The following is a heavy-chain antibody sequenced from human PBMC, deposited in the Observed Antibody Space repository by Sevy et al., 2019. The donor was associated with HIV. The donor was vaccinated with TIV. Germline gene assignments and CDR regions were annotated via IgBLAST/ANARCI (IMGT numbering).Heavy chain of an antibody. J-gene: IGHJ4*02. CDR2: ISYDGSKK. V-gene: IGHV3-30*18. Sequence: GGSLRLSCAASGFTFSSHGMHWVRQAPGKGLEWVAFISYDGSKKYYTDSVKGRFTISRDNSKNTVYLQMNSLRAEDTAVYSCAKLRSAFSPLDYWGQGTLVTVSS. CDR3: AKLRSAFSPLDY. D-gene: IGHD3-16*01. CDR1: GFTFSSHG.